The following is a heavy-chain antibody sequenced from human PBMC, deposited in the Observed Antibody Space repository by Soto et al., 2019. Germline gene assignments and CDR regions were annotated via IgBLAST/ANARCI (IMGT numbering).Heavy chain of an antibody. J-gene: IGHJ3*02. CDR1: GFTFSSYG. V-gene: IGHV3-30*18. D-gene: IGHD4-17*01. Sequence: GSLRLSCAASGFTFSSYGMHWVRQAPGKGLEWVAVISYDGSNKYYADSVKGRFTISRDNSKNTLYLQMNSLRAEDTAVYYCAKVNDYGDYGSAFDIWGQGTMVTVSS. CDR3: AKVNDYGDYGSAFDI. CDR2: ISYDGSNK.